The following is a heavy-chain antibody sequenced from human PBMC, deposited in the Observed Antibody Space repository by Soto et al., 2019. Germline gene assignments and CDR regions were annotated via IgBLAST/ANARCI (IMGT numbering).Heavy chain of an antibody. J-gene: IGHJ4*02. CDR2: ISSSGSTA. CDR3: ARDLGNYDSTGYFDS. D-gene: IGHD3-22*01. CDR1: GFTFSRFE. V-gene: IGHV3-48*03. Sequence: GGSLRLSCAASGFTFSRFELHWVRQAPGKGLEWISYISSSGSTAYYASSVEGRFSISRDNAKNSLYLQMNSLRDEDTAVYYCARDLGNYDSTGYFDSWGQGTLVTVSS.